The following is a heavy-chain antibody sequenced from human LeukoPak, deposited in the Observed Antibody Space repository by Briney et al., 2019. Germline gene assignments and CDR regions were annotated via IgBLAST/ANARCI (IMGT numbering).Heavy chain of an antibody. CDR1: GGSISSSSYW. CDR3: ARGRRKYCSSTSCYYYFDY. CDR2: FDYSGST. D-gene: IGHD2-2*01. Sequence: SETLSLTCTVSGGSISSSSYWWGWIRQPPGKGLDWFGCFDYSGSTYYNPSLKSPVTRSAATTQNQFSLKLRSETAADTAGYYCARGRRKYCSSTSCYYYFDYWGQRTLVSVSS. J-gene: IGHJ4*02. V-gene: IGHV4-39*01.